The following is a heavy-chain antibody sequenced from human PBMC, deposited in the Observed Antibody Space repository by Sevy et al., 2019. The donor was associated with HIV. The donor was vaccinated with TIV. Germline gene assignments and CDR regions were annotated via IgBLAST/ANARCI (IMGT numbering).Heavy chain of an antibody. CDR3: AREAYYYESREANWFDP. D-gene: IGHD3-22*01. J-gene: IGHJ5*02. CDR1: GFTFSTYA. Sequence: GGSLRLSCKTSGFTFSTYAMHWVRQAPGKGLEWVASISRTPATTYYADSVRDRFTISRDNAKNSLYLEMNSLRDEDTAVYYCAREAYYYESREANWFDPWGQGTLVTVSS. V-gene: IGHV3-48*02. CDR2: ISRTPATT.